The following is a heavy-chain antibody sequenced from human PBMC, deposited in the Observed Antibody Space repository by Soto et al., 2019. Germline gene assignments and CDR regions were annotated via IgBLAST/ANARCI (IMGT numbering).Heavy chain of an antibody. CDR3: ARSYQLPTSWFDP. J-gene: IGHJ5*02. V-gene: IGHV4-30-4*01. CDR2: IYYSGST. CDR1: GCSISSGDYY. Sequence: PSETLSLTCTVSGCSISSGDYYWSWIRQPPGKGLEWIGYIYYSGSTYYNPSLKSRVTISVDTSKNQFSLKLSSVTAADTAVYYCARSYQLPTSWFDPWGQGTLVTVSS. D-gene: IGHD2-2*01.